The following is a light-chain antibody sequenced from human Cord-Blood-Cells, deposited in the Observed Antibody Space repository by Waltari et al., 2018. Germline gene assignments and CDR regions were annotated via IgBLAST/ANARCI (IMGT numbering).Light chain of an antibody. CDR3: SSYTSSSTWV. V-gene: IGLV2-14*01. J-gene: IGLJ3*02. CDR2: GVS. CDR1: SRDVGGYNY. Sequence: QSALTQPASVSGSPGQSITISCTGTSRDVGGYNYVSWYQQHPSKAPKLMIYGVSNRPSGVSNRCSGSKSGNTASLTISGLQAEDEADYYCSSYTSSSTWVFGGGTKLTVL.